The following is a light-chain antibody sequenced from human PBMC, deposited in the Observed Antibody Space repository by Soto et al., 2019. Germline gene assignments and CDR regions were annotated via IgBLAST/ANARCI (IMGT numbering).Light chain of an antibody. V-gene: IGKV3-15*01. Sequence: EMVMTQSPATLSVSPGERATLSCRASRSVSSNLAWYQQKPGQAPRLLIYGASTRATGIPARFGGSGSGTEFTLTISSLQSEDFAVYYCHQYNNWPQTFGQGTKV. CDR2: GAS. CDR3: HQYNNWPQT. J-gene: IGKJ1*01. CDR1: RSVSSN.